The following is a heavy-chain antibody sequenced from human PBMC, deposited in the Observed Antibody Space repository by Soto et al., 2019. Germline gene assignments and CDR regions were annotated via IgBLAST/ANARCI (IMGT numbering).Heavy chain of an antibody. CDR3: AREIAVAEYFDY. Sequence: SETLSLTCAVYGGSFSGYYWSWIRQPPGKGLEWIGEINHSGSTNYNPSLKSRVTISVDTAKNQFYLKLSSVTAADTAVYYCAREIAVAEYFDYWGQGNLVTDPS. V-gene: IGHV4-34*01. CDR2: INHSGST. D-gene: IGHD6-19*01. CDR1: GGSFSGYY. J-gene: IGHJ4*02.